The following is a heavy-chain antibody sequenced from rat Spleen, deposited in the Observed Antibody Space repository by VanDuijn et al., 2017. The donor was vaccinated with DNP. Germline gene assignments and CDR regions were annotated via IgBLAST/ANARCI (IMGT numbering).Heavy chain of an antibody. CDR1: GFIFSNYG. CDR2: ITNSGGSD. Sequence: EVQLVESGGGLVQSGRSLKLSCAASGFIFSNYGMAWVRQAPTKGLEWVASITNSGGSDYYRDSVKGRFTISRDNAKSTLYLQMDSLRSEDTATYYCTTGLYWGQGVMVTVSS. J-gene: IGHJ2*01. CDR3: TTGLY. V-gene: IGHV5-27*01.